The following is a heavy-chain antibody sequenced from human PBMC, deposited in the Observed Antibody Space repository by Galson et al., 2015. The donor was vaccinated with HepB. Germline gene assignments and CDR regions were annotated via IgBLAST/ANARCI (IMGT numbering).Heavy chain of an antibody. J-gene: IGHJ3*02. CDR1: RFTFSTYW. CDR3: ARIRYCSGGSCYVSAFDI. Sequence: LRLSCAASRFTFSTYWMSWVRQAPGKGLEWVANIKEDGSETYYADSVTGRFTISRDNAKNSVYLQMNSLRAEDTAVYFCARIRYCSGGSCYVSAFDIWGQGTMVTVSS. V-gene: IGHV3-7*01. D-gene: IGHD2-15*01. CDR2: IKEDGSET.